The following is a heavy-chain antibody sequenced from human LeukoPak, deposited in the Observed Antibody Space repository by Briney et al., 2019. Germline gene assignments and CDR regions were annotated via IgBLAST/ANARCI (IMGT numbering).Heavy chain of an antibody. CDR3: ARYDYGDSHAFDY. V-gene: IGHV4-31*03. CDR2: ILHSGSD. CDR1: GASISSGAYF. Sequence: SQTLSLTCTVSGASISSGAYFWTWIRQHPGRDLEWIGYILHSGSDFYNPSLESRVTISVDTTENHFSLKVNSVTAADTAVYYCARYDYGDSHAFDYWGQGILVTVSS. J-gene: IGHJ4*02. D-gene: IGHD4-17*01.